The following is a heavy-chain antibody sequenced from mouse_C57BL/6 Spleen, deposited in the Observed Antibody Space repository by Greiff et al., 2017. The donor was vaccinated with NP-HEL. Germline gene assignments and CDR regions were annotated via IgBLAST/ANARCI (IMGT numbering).Heavy chain of an antibody. D-gene: IGHD1-1*01. CDR2: IYPGGGYT. V-gene: IGHV1-63*01. J-gene: IGHJ1*03. Sequence: VQLQQSGAELVRPGTSVKMSCKASGSTFTNYWIGWAKQRPGHGLEWIGDIYPGGGYTNYNEKFKGKATLTADKSSSTAYMQFSSLTSEDSAIYYCARSRYYGSSSYWYFDVWGTGTTVTVSS. CDR1: GSTFTNYW. CDR3: ARSRYYGSSSYWYFDV.